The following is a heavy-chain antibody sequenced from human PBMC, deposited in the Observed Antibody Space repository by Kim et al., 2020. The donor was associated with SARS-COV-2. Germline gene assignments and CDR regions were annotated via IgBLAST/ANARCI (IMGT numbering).Heavy chain of an antibody. J-gene: IGHJ6*02. V-gene: IGHV1-69*13. CDR3: AREGIAVAGTPKLNYYGMDV. CDR1: GGTFSSYA. D-gene: IGHD6-19*01. CDR2: IIPIFGTA. Sequence: SVKVSCKASGGTFSSYAISWVRQAPGQGLEWMGGIIPIFGTANYAQKFQGRVTITADESTSTAYMELSSLRSEDTAVYYCAREGIAVAGTPKLNYYGMDVWGQGTTVTVSS.